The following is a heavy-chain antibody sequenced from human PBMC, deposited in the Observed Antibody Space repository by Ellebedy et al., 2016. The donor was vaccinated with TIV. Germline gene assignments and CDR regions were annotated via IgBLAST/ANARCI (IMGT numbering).Heavy chain of an antibody. Sequence: GGSLRLSCAASGFTFDDYAIHWVRQSPGKGLEWVSSISRNSGTVGYADSVKGRFTISRDNAKNSLYLQMNSLRPEDTALYYCAKAPDAWKLPDYWGQGALVTVSS. J-gene: IGHJ4*02. CDR3: AKAPDAWKLPDY. CDR2: ISRNSGTV. V-gene: IGHV3-9*01. D-gene: IGHD1-1*01. CDR1: GFTFDDYA.